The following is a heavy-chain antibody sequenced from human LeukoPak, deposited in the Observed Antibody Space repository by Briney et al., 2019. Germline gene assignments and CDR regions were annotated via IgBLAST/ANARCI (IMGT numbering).Heavy chain of an antibody. V-gene: IGHV3-23*01. Sequence: PGGSLRLSCAASGFTVSSNYMSWVRQAPGKGLEWVSAISGSGGSTYYADSVKGRFTISRDNSKNTLYLQMNSLRAEDTAVYYCAKDLGVIAVAGRFDYWGQGTLVTVSS. CDR1: GFTVSSNY. CDR3: AKDLGVIAVAGRFDY. D-gene: IGHD6-19*01. J-gene: IGHJ4*02. CDR2: ISGSGGST.